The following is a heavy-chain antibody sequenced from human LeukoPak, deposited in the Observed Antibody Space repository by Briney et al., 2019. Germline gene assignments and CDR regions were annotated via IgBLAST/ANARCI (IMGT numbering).Heavy chain of an antibody. D-gene: IGHD1-26*01. CDR1: GFTFSSYA. J-gene: IGHJ4*02. CDR3: AKEKGAAEEIFDY. Sequence: GGSLRLSCAASGFTFSSYAMHWVRQAPGKGLEWVAVISYDGSNKYYADSVKGRFTISRDNSKNTLYLQMNSLRAEDTAVYYCAKEKGAAEEIFDYWGQGTLVTVSS. V-gene: IGHV3-30-3*01. CDR2: ISYDGSNK.